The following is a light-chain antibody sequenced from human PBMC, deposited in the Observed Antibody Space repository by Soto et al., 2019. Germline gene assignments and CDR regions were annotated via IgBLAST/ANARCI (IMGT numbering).Light chain of an antibody. V-gene: IGKV1-12*01. CDR2: AAS. CDR3: QQANSFPIT. J-gene: IGKJ5*01. Sequence: DIQMTQSPSSVSASVGDRVTITCRASQGISSWVAWYQQKPGKAPKLLIYAASSLQSGVPARFSGSGSGTDFTITISRLQPEGFATYYCQQANSFPITFGRGTRLEIK. CDR1: QGISSW.